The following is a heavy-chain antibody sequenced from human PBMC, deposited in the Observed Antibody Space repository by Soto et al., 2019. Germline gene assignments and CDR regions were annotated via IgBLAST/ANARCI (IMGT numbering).Heavy chain of an antibody. D-gene: IGHD3-10*01. CDR2: ISSSSSYI. CDR3: ARGSPTEEYYFDY. V-gene: IGHV3-21*01. CDR1: GFTFSSYS. J-gene: IGHJ4*02. Sequence: PGGSLRLSCAASGFTFSSYSMNWVRQAPGKGLEWVSSISSSSSYIYYADSVKGRFTISRDNAKNSLYLQMNSLRAEDTAVYYCARGSPTEEYYFDYWGQGTLVTVSS.